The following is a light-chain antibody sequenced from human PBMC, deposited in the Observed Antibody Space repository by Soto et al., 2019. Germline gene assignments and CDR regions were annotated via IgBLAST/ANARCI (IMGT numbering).Light chain of an antibody. CDR3: EQCSDSSRS. CDR2: TAS. J-gene: IGKJ1*01. V-gene: IGKV1-5*03. Sequence: DIQMTQSPSTLSASIGDRITISCRASQNIDTWLAWYQQRPGEAPKLLIYTASNLENGVPSRFSGSGSATAFTLTICSPQPEDFATYYCEQCSDSSRSFGQGTQVE. CDR1: QNIDTW.